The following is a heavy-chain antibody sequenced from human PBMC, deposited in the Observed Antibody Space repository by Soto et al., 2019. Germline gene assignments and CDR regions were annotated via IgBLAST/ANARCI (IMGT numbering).Heavy chain of an antibody. CDR3: ARAAVWFGEPGPFDY. D-gene: IGHD3-10*01. CDR2: IYYSGST. CDR1: GGSISSYY. Sequence: QVQLQESGPGLVKPSETLSLTCTVSGGSISSYYWSWIRQPPGKGLEWIGYIYYSGSTNYNPSLKSRVTISVDTSKNQFSLKLSSVTAADTAVYYCARAAVWFGEPGPFDYWGQGTLVTVSS. V-gene: IGHV4-59*01. J-gene: IGHJ4*02.